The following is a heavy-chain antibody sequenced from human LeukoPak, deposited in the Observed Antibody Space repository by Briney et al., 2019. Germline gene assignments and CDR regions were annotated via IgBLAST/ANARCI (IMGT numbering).Heavy chain of an antibody. CDR1: AGSISSSSYY. CDR2: IYYSGNT. CDR3: ARHVYCSGGSCYSGWFDP. Sequence: PSETLSLTCTVSAGSISSSSYYWGWIRQPPGKGLEWIGSIYYSGNTYYNPSLKSRVTMSVDTSKNHFSLKLSSVTAADTAVYYCARHVYCSGGSCYSGWFDPWGQGTLVTASS. V-gene: IGHV4-39*01. J-gene: IGHJ5*02. D-gene: IGHD2-15*01.